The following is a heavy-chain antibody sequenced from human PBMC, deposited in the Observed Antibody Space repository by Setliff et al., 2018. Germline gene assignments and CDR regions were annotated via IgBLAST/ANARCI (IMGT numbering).Heavy chain of an antibody. CDR2: INHRGTT. CDR1: GGSFSGYY. J-gene: IGHJ3*02. V-gene: IGHV4-34*01. Sequence: PSETLSLTCAVYGGSFSGYYWNWIRQAPGKGLEWIGEINHRGTTSYTPSLKGRVTISVDTSKNLFSLKVTSVTAADTAVYYCASRSGVVEDPPRQVILDDGFDIWGQGTMVTVSS. D-gene: IGHD2-15*01. CDR3: ASRSGVVEDPPRQVILDDGFDI.